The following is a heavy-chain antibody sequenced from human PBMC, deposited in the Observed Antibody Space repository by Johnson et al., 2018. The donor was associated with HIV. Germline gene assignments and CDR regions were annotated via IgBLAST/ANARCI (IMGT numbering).Heavy chain of an antibody. CDR2: IRYDGSNK. V-gene: IGHV3-30*02. CDR1: RFTFSSYG. Sequence: QVQLVESGGGVVQPGGSLRLSCAASRFTFSSYGMHWVRQAPGKGLEWVAFIRYDGSNKYYADSVKGRFTISRDNSKNTRYLHMRGLRAEDTAVYYCGKARSSGSGAFIFWGKGTLVPFSS. D-gene: IGHD3-10*01. J-gene: IGHJ3*01. CDR3: GKARSSGSGAFIF.